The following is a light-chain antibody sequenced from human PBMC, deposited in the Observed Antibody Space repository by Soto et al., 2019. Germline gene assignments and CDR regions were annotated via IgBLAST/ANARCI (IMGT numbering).Light chain of an antibody. CDR1: QSVSNN. V-gene: IGKV3-20*01. J-gene: IGKJ1*01. CDR3: QQYGSSPPTWT. CDR2: GAS. Sequence: EIVMTHSPATLSVSPGERATLSCRASQSVSNNLAWYQQKPGQAPRLLIYGASSRATGIPDRFSGSGSGTDFTLTLSRLEPEDFAVYYCQQYGSSPPTWTFGQGTKVDIK.